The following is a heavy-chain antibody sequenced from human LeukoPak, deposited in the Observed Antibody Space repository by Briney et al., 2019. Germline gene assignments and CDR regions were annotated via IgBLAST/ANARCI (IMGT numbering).Heavy chain of an antibody. CDR2: IYYSGST. J-gene: IGHJ4*02. D-gene: IGHD3-22*01. Sequence: KPSETLSLTCTVAGGSISSYYWSWVRQPPGKGLEWIGYIYYSGSTNYNPSLKSRVTISVDTSKNQFSLKRRSVTAADTAVYYCARVTGYMIEDYFDYWGQGTLVTVSS. V-gene: IGHV4-59*01. CDR3: ARVTGYMIEDYFDY. CDR1: GGSISSYY.